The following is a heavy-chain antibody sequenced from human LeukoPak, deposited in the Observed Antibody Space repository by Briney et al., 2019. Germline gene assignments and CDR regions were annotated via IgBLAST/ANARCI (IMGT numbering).Heavy chain of an antibody. CDR2: ISYDGSNK. V-gene: IGHV3-30*18. D-gene: IGHD4-17*01. J-gene: IGHJ4*02. CDR1: GFTFSSYG. CDR3: AKEMTTVTTFSLDY. Sequence: GRSLRLSCAASGFTFSSYGMHWVRQAPGKGLERVAVISYDGSNKYYADSVKGRFTISRDNSKNTLYLQMNSLRAEDTAVYYCAKEMTTVTTFSLDYWGQGTLVTVSS.